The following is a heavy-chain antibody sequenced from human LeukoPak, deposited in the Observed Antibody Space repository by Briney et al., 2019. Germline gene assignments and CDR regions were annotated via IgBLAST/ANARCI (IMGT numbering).Heavy chain of an antibody. CDR1: GYTFTGYY. CDR3: ARDPPDYYDSSGYFPTDY. J-gene: IGHJ4*02. V-gene: IGHV1-2*06. CDR2: INPNSGGT. D-gene: IGHD3-22*01. Sequence: GASVKVSCKASGYTFTGYYMHWVRQAPGQGLEWMGRINPNSGGTNHAQKFQGRVTMTRDTSISTAYMELSRLRSDDTAVYYCARDPPDYYDSSGYFPTDYWGQGTLVTVSS.